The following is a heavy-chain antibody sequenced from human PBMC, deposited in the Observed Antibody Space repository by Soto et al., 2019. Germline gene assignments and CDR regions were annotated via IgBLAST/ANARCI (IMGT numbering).Heavy chain of an antibody. CDR2: ITSKRYGGIA. D-gene: IGHD3-16*01. V-gene: IGHV3-49*04. J-gene: IGHJ5*02. CDR3: TRLPRGGRGAALGDL. Sequence: EVQLVESGGELVQPGRSLRLSCTTSGFNFADYAMIWVRQAPEKGLEWVSFITSKRYGGIAQYAASVKGRFTMSRDDSKSIAYLEMNSLKNEDTAIYFCTRLPRGGRGAALGDLWGQGTLVTVSS. CDR1: GFNFADYA.